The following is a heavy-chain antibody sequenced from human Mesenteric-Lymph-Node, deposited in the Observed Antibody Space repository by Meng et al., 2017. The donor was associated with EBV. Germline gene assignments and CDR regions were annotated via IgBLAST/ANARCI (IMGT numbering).Heavy chain of an antibody. Sequence: VQVVYVGAEVKKPGAQVKVSCKASGYTFTSDGISWVRQAPGQGLEWMGWISGYNGNTNYAQKLQGRVTMTTDTSTNTAYMELRSLRSDDTAVYYCARGHARIYNNGWASVFEYWGQGTLVTVSS. CDR1: GYTFTSDG. CDR2: ISGYNGNT. V-gene: IGHV1-18*01. J-gene: IGHJ4*02. CDR3: ARGHARIYNNGWASVFEY. D-gene: IGHD6-19*01.